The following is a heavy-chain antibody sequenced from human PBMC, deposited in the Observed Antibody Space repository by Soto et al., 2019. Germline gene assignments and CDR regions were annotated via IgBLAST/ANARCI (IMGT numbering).Heavy chain of an antibody. V-gene: IGHV4-34*01. CDR2: IDHSGST. D-gene: IGHD6-13*01. CDR1: GGSFSGYY. J-gene: IGHJ4*02. CDR3: ARGPTAAAVNY. Sequence: QLQQWGAGLLKPSETLSLTCGVYGGSFSGYYWSWIRQPPGKGLEWIGEIDHSGSTNSNPSLKSRVTISVDTSKNQFSLRLSSITTAYTAVYYCARGPTAAAVNYWGQGTLVTVSS.